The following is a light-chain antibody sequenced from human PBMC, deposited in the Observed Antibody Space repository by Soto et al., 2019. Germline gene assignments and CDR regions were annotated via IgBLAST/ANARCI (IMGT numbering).Light chain of an antibody. Sequence: EIVLTQSPGALSLSPGERATLSCRASHSLNSVYLACYQQRPGQGPRLLIYGASTRATGVPDRFSSSGSGTVFTLSISRLEPEDFAGYYCRQYGSSATFGPGTKVDI. CDR2: GAS. J-gene: IGKJ3*01. CDR1: HSLNSVY. V-gene: IGKV3-20*01. CDR3: RQYGSSAT.